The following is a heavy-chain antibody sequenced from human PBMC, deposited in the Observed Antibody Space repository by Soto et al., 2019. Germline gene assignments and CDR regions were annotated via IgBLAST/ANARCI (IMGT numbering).Heavy chain of an antibody. CDR2: IYYSGST. V-gene: IGHV4-61*01. Sequence: PSETMCVTCTVAGGTISSGSCYWSWNRKPPGKGLEWIGYIYYSGSTNYNPSLKSRVTISVDTSKNQFSLKLSSVTAADTAVYYCAREWGAVAGQSDAFDIWGQGTMVTVSS. J-gene: IGHJ3*02. CDR3: AREWGAVAGQSDAFDI. CDR1: GGTISSGSCY. D-gene: IGHD6-19*01.